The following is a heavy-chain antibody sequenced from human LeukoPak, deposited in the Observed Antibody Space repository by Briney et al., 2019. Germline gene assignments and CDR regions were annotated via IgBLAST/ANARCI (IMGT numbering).Heavy chain of an antibody. Sequence: SETLSLTCAVYGGSFSGYYCSWIRQPPGKGLEWIGEINHSGSTNYSLSLRSRVTISVDTSKNQFSLKLSSVTAADTAVYYCAAKARDFDYWGQGTLVTVSS. J-gene: IGHJ4*02. V-gene: IGHV4-34*01. CDR1: GGSFSGYY. CDR3: AAKARDFDY. CDR2: INHSGST.